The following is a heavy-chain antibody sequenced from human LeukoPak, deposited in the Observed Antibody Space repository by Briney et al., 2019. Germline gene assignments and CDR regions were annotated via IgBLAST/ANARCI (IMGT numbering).Heavy chain of an antibody. Sequence: GGSLRLSCAASGFTFSSYGMHWVRQAPGKGLEWVAVIWYDGSNKYYADSVRGRFTISRDNSKNTLYLQMNSLRAEDTAVYYCAGDKGGYSYAFDYWGQGTLATVSS. J-gene: IGHJ4*02. D-gene: IGHD5-18*01. CDR1: GFTFSSYG. V-gene: IGHV3-33*01. CDR3: AGDKGGYSYAFDY. CDR2: IWYDGSNK.